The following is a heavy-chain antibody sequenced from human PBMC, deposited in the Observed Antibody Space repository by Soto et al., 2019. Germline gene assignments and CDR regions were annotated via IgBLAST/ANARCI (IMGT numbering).Heavy chain of an antibody. Sequence: QVQLVPSGAAVKKPGSSVKVSCRASGGPLRGLSLHWMRQAPGQGLEWMGGIIPIYGTPSYPQKFQGRVTSIADKATSTVYMEMSRRTPDDTAVYYCAQDLGAGCDPWGQGTLVTVSS. D-gene: IGHD1-26*01. V-gene: IGHV1-69*06. CDR1: GGPLRGLS. CDR2: IIPIYGTP. CDR3: AQDLGAGCDP. J-gene: IGHJ5*02.